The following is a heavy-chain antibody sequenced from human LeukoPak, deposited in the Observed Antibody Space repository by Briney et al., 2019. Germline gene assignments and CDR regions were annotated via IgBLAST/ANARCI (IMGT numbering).Heavy chain of an antibody. CDR2: IKSKTDGGTT. J-gene: IGHJ4*02. V-gene: IGHV3-15*01. CDR1: GFTFSNAW. Sequence: GGSLRLSCAASGFTFSNAWMSWVRQAPGKGLEWVGRIKSKTDGGTTDYAAPVKGRFTISRDDSKNTLYLQMNSLKTEDTAVYYCTIDDTHYYDSSGYYYVGRFDYWGQGTLVTVSS. CDR3: TIDDTHYYDSSGYYYVGRFDY. D-gene: IGHD3-22*01.